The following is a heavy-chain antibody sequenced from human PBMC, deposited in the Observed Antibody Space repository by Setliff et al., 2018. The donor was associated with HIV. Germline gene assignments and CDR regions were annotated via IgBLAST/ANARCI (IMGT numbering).Heavy chain of an antibody. Sequence: PSETLSLTCTVSGGSISNYYWSWIRQPPGKGLEWIGAIYHSGSSYYSPSLKSRVTISVDTSKNQFSLKLSSVTAADTAVYYCARDNYDYYGMDVWGQGTTVTVSS. J-gene: IGHJ6*02. D-gene: IGHD3-10*01. CDR3: ARDNYDYYGMDV. CDR1: GGSISNYY. V-gene: IGHV4-59*12. CDR2: IYHSGSS.